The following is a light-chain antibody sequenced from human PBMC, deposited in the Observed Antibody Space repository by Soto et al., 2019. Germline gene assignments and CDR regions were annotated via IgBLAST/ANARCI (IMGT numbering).Light chain of an antibody. J-gene: IGKJ3*01. CDR3: QQRSNWL. Sequence: EFVLTQSPATLSLSPGERATLSCRASQSVSSYLVWYQQKPGQAPRLLIYDASNRATGIPARFSGSGSGTDFPLTISRLEPEDFGVYYCQQRSNWLFGPGTKVEIK. V-gene: IGKV3-11*01. CDR1: QSVSSY. CDR2: DAS.